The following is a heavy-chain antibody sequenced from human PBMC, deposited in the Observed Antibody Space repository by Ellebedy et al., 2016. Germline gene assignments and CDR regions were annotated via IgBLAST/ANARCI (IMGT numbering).Heavy chain of an antibody. J-gene: IGHJ6*02. V-gene: IGHV1-18*04. D-gene: IGHD1-26*01. Sequence: ASVKVSXKASGYDFTGYGISWVRQAPGQGLEWMGWISCYSGDTNYAQKFQGRVTMTTDAPTTTVYMELRSLRSDDTAVYFCARPIVGATGGGDYYYYGMDVWGQGTTVTVSS. CDR2: ISCYSGDT. CDR3: ARPIVGATGGGDYYYYGMDV. CDR1: GYDFTGYG.